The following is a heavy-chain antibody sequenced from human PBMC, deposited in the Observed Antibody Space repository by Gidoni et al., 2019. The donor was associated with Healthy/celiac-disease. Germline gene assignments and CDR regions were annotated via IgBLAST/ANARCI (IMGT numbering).Heavy chain of an antibody. Sequence: QVQLVESGGGVVQPWRSLRLSCAASGSPFSSHGMHWVRQAPGKGLEWVAVIWYDGSNKYYADSVKGRFTISRVNSKNTLYLQMNSLRAEDTAVYYCARVRCSGGSCPTDYYGMDVWGQGTTVTVSS. V-gene: IGHV3-33*01. CDR2: IWYDGSNK. CDR1: GSPFSSHG. J-gene: IGHJ6*02. D-gene: IGHD2-15*01. CDR3: ARVRCSGGSCPTDYYGMDV.